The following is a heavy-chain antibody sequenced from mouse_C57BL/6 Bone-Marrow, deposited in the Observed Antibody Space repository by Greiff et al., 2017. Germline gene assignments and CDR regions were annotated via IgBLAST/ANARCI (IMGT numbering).Heavy chain of an antibody. CDR2: INPSSGYT. Sequence: VQLQQSGAELARPGASVKMSCKASGYTFTSYTMHWVKQRPGQGLEWIGYINPSSGYTKYNQKFKDKATLTADKSSSTAYMQLSSLTSEDSAVYYCARNYDGYFYFDYWGQGTTLTVSS. D-gene: IGHD2-3*01. CDR1: GYTFTSYT. J-gene: IGHJ2*01. CDR3: ARNYDGYFYFDY. V-gene: IGHV1-4*01.